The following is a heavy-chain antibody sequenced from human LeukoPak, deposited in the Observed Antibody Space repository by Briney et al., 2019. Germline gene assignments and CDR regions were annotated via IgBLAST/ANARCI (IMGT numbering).Heavy chain of an antibody. D-gene: IGHD1-26*01. V-gene: IGHV3-66*01. CDR2: IFIGGST. CDR1: GFPISSYY. Sequence: PWGTLSLSCAASGFPISSYYMSWVRQAPGKGLEWVLVIFIGGSTYYAASVKGRFTISRDNSKNTLCLQMNSLRAEDTAVYYCARGSGRELLDWGQGTLVTVSS. J-gene: IGHJ4*02. CDR3: ARGSGRELLD.